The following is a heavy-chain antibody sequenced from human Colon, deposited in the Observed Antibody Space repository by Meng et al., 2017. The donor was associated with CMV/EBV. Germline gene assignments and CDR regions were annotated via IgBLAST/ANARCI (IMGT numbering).Heavy chain of an antibody. CDR3: ARDGAAGFYGSGGYFFDF. Sequence: GRSLRLSCAASGFTFSDYYMSWIRQAPGKGLEWVSYISSSGSTIYYADSVKGRFTISRDKAKNSLFLQMDSLRDEDTAVYYCARDGAAGFYGSGGYFFDFWGQGTLVTVSS. CDR2: ISSSGSTI. D-gene: IGHD3-10*01. V-gene: IGHV3-11*01. J-gene: IGHJ4*02. CDR1: GFTFSDYY.